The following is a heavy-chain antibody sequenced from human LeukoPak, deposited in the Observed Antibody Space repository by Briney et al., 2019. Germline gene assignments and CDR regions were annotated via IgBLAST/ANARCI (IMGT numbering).Heavy chain of an antibody. CDR1: GGSISSYY. Sequence: SETLSLTCTVSGGSISSYYWSWIRQPPGKGLEWIGYIYYSGSTNYNPSLKSRVTISVDTSKNQFSLKLSSVTAADTVVYYCARHHCSSTSCYANYYYMDVWGKGTTVTVSS. V-gene: IGHV4-59*08. J-gene: IGHJ6*03. CDR3: ARHHCSSTSCYANYYYMDV. D-gene: IGHD2-2*01. CDR2: IYYSGST.